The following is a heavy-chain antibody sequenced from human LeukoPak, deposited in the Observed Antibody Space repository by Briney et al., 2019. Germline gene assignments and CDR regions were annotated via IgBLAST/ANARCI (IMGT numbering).Heavy chain of an antibody. CDR3: AKLARPHYYDSSGYYFGAFDL. D-gene: IGHD3-22*01. V-gene: IGHV3-23*01. Sequence: GGSLRLSCAASGFTFSSYSMSWVRQAPGKGLEGVSAISGSGGSTYYADSVKGRFTISRDNSKNTLYLQMNSLRAADTAVYYCAKLARPHYYDSSGYYFGAFDLWGQGTMVTVSS. CDR2: ISGSGGST. J-gene: IGHJ3*01. CDR1: GFTFSSYS.